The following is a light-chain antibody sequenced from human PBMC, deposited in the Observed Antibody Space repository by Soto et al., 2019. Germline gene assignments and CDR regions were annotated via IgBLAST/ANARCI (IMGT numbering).Light chain of an antibody. CDR2: EVN. CDR1: SSDVGGYDR. J-gene: IGLJ3*02. CDR3: CSSVGGPNWV. V-gene: IGLV2-23*02. Sequence: QSALTQPASVSGSPGQSIAISCTGTSSDVGGYDRVSWYQQHPGEAPTLMIYEVNKRPSGVSNRFSGSKSGNTASLTISGLQAEDEADYYCCSSVGGPNWVFGGGTKRTVL.